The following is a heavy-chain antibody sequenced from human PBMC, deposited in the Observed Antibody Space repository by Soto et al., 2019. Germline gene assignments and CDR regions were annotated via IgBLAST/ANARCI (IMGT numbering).Heavy chain of an antibody. CDR1: GYTYFSYG. J-gene: IGHJ4*02. CDR2: ISAFNAKT. CDR3: ARDAIAGAGAFDY. Sequence: QVQLVQSGAEVKKPGASVKVSCTASGYTYFSYGISWVRQAPGQGLEWLGWISAFNAKTNYAPKFQARVTLTTDASTSTAYMELRGLRSEDTAVYFCARDAIAGAGAFDYWGQGALVNVSA. D-gene: IGHD6-19*01. V-gene: IGHV1-18*04.